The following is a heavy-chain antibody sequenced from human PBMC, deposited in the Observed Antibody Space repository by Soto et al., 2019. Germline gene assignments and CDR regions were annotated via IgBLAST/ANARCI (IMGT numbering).Heavy chain of an antibody. CDR3: ARQTNEFGDYAGFDY. D-gene: IGHD4-17*01. CDR1: GYRFTNYW. CDR2: IYPGDSET. V-gene: IGHV5-51*01. J-gene: IGHJ4*02. Sequence: EVQLVQSGAEVKKPGESLKVSCKGSGYRFTNYWIGWVRQMPGKGLEWMGIIYPGDSETRYSPSFQGQVTISADKSITTAYLQWRSLKASDTAMYYCARQTNEFGDYAGFDYWGQGTLVTVSS.